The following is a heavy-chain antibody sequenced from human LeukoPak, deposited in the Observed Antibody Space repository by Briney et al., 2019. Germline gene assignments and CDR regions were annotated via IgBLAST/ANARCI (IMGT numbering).Heavy chain of an antibody. Sequence: SETLSLTCTVSGGSISSGSYYWSWIRQPAGKGLEWIGRISTSGTTNYDPSLKSRVTISVDTSKNHFSLKLSSVTAADTAVYYCARTLKWLAFDYWGQGTLVTVSS. CDR1: GGSISSGSYY. V-gene: IGHV4-61*02. J-gene: IGHJ4*02. CDR3: ARTLKWLAFDY. CDR2: ISTSGTT. D-gene: IGHD3-22*01.